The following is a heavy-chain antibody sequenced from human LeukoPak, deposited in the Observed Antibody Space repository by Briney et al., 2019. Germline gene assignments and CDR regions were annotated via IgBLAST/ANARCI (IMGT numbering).Heavy chain of an antibody. CDR2: ISGSGIST. J-gene: IGHJ4*02. Sequence: GGSLRLSCAASGITFSNYAMSWVRQAPGKGLEWVSGISGSGISTYYADSVEGRFTISRDNSKNTLDLQMNSLRAEDTAVYYCANTAFHSSTFDYWGQGTLVTVSS. V-gene: IGHV3-23*01. CDR3: ANTAFHSSTFDY. CDR1: GITFSNYA. D-gene: IGHD6-19*01.